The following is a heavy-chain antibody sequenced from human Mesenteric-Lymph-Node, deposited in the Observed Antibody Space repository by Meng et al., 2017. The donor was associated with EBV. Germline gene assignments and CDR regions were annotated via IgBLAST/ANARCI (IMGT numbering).Heavy chain of an antibody. CDR3: ARASYGSGSPLGESWFDP. V-gene: IGHV4-31*03. CDR2: IHDSGST. D-gene: IGHD3-10*01. CDR1: GGSISSGGYY. Sequence: QVPLQRSGPGLVKPSQSLSLTCTVSGGSISSGGYYWSWIRQHPGKGLEWIGYIHDSGSTYYNPSLKSRVTISADTSKNQFSLKLSSVTAADTAVYYCARASYGSGSPLGESWFDPWGQGTLVTVSS. J-gene: IGHJ5*02.